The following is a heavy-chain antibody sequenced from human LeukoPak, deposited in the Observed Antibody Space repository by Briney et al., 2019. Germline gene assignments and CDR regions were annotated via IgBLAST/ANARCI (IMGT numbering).Heavy chain of an antibody. Sequence: GGSLRLSCAASGFTLSNYWMHWVRQAPGKGLVWVSRGEGDGSTSTYADSVKGRFTISRDNAKNTLYLQMNSLRAEDTALYYCARHSPLWNYWGQGTLVTVSS. J-gene: IGHJ4*02. D-gene: IGHD1-1*01. CDR2: GEGDGSTS. V-gene: IGHV3-74*03. CDR3: ARHSPLWNY. CDR1: GFTLSNYW.